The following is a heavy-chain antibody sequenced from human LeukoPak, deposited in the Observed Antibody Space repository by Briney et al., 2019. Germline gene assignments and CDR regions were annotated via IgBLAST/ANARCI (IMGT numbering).Heavy chain of an antibody. Sequence: PSETLSLTCTVSGGSISSSSYYWGWIRQPPGKGLEWIGSIYYSGSTYYNPSLKSRVTISVDTSKNQFSLKLSSVTAADTAVYYCASLPTITTYAFDIWGQGTMVTVSS. J-gene: IGHJ3*02. D-gene: IGHD3-22*01. CDR2: IYYSGST. V-gene: IGHV4-39*07. CDR3: ASLPTITTYAFDI. CDR1: GGSISSSSYY.